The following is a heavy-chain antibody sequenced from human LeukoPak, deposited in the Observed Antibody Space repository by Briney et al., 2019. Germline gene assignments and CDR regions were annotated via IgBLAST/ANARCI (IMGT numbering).Heavy chain of an antibody. Sequence: GGSLRLSCAASGFTFSDLAMNWVRQAPGKGLEWVSSITRVSTYIYYAESLEGRFTISRDNAKNLLYLQLSSLRGEDTGIYYCTRDRNDYGDPDGFDIWGHGTVVTVSS. D-gene: IGHD4-17*01. CDR2: ITRVSTYI. CDR3: TRDRNDYGDPDGFDI. V-gene: IGHV3-21*01. J-gene: IGHJ3*02. CDR1: GFTFSDLA.